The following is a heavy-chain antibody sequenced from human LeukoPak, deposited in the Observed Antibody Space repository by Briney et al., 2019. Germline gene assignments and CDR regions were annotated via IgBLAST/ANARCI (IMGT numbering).Heavy chain of an antibody. CDR2: ISGSGGST. V-gene: IGHV3-23*01. D-gene: IGHD3-3*01. J-gene: IGHJ4*02. Sequence: GGSLRLSCAACGFTFSSYAMRWVRQAPGKGLEWVSAISGSGGSTYYADSVKGRFTISRDNSKNTLYLQMNSLRAEDTAVYYCARDFQFWSGYSIFDYWGQGTLVTVSS. CDR3: ARDFQFWSGYSIFDY. CDR1: GFTFSSYA.